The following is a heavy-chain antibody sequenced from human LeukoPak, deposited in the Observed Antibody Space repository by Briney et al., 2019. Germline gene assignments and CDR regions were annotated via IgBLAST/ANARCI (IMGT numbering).Heavy chain of an antibody. V-gene: IGHV3-23*01. Sequence: GGSLRPSCAASGFTFSSYAMSWVRQAPGKGLEWVSAISGSGGSTYYADSVKGRFTISRDNSKNTLYLQMNSLRAEDTAVYYCARDSPYDSSGYYLDYWGQGTLVTVSS. CDR1: GFTFSSYA. D-gene: IGHD3-22*01. CDR2: ISGSGGST. J-gene: IGHJ4*02. CDR3: ARDSPYDSSGYYLDY.